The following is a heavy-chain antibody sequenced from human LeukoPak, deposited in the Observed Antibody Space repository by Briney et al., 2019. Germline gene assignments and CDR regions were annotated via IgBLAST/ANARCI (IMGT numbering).Heavy chain of an antibody. J-gene: IGHJ4*02. CDR3: ARGRYYGSGSSMYYFDY. V-gene: IGHV4-39*01. D-gene: IGHD3-10*01. Sequence: PSETLSLTCTVSGGSISSSSYYWGWIRQPPGKGLEWIGSIYYSGSTYYNPSRKSRVTISVDTSKNQFSLKLSSVTAADTAVYYCARGRYYGSGSSMYYFDYWGQGTLVTVSS. CDR1: GGSISSSSYY. CDR2: IYYSGST.